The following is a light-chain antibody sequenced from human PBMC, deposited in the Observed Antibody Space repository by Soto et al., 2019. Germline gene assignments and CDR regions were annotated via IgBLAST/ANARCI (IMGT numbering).Light chain of an antibody. J-gene: IGKJ1*01. CDR3: QQYNNSLWT. CDR2: GAS. V-gene: IGKV3-20*01. Sequence: TVLTQSPRTLSLSPGERAILSCRASQSVSSTYLAWYQQKPGQAPRLLIYGASSRATGIPDRFSGSGSGTDFTLTISRLEPEDFAVYYCQQYNNSLWTFGQGTKVDIK. CDR1: QSVSSTY.